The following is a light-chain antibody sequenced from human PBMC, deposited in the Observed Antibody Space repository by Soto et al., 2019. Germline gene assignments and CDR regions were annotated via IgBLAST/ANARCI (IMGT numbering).Light chain of an antibody. CDR1: QSVSSN. Sequence: EIVMTQSPATLSVSPGERATHSCRASQSVSSNLAWYQQKPGQAPRLLIYGASTRATGIPARFSGSGSGTEFTLTISSLQSEDFAVYYCQQYNNWPPQWTFGQGTKVDIK. CDR2: GAS. J-gene: IGKJ1*01. V-gene: IGKV3-15*01. CDR3: QQYNNWPPQWT.